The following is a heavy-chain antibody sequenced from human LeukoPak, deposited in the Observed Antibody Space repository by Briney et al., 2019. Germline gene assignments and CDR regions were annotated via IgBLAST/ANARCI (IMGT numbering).Heavy chain of an antibody. Sequence: GGSLRLSCAASGFTFSVYWMHWVRQAPGKGLEWVAKIKQYGNEKYYVDSVKGRFTISRDNAKNSLSLQMNSLRAEDTAVYYCARDLFNYYFDYWGQGTLVTVSS. D-gene: IGHD5-24*01. CDR3: ARDLFNYYFDY. J-gene: IGHJ4*02. CDR1: GFTFSVYW. V-gene: IGHV3-7*01. CDR2: IKQYGNEK.